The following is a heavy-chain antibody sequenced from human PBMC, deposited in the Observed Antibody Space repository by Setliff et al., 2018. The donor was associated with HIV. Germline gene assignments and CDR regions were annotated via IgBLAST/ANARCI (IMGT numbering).Heavy chain of an antibody. J-gene: IGHJ4*02. CDR1: SASIDRFF. D-gene: IGHD3-16*01. CDR2: VFFSGVA. Sequence: PSETLSLTCTVSSASIDRFFWSWIRQPPGKGLEWIGNVFFSGVATYNPSLKSRVTVSIQTSRSQFSLTLRSVTAADTATYYCARDLASSYFDFWGQGALVTVSS. CDR3: ARDLASSYFDF. V-gene: IGHV4-59*01.